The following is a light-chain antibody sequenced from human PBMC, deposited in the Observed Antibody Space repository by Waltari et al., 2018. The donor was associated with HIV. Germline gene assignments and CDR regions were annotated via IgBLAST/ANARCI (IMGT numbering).Light chain of an antibody. CDR1: QDISNY. V-gene: IGKV1-33*01. CDR3: QQYDNLPLT. CDR2: DAS. Sequence: DIQMTQSPSSLSASVGDRVTITCQASQDISNYLNWYQQKPGKAPKLLIYDASNLETGFPSRFSGSGSGTDFTFTISSLQPEDIATYYCQQYDNLPLTFGGETKVEIK. J-gene: IGKJ4*01.